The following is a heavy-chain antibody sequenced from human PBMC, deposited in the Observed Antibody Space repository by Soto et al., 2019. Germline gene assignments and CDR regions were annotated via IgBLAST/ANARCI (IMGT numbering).Heavy chain of an antibody. V-gene: IGHV3-23*01. CDR3: ARAGYTHGHPDS. CDR2: ISGSAGSR. J-gene: IGHJ4*02. D-gene: IGHD5-18*01. Sequence: EVQLLESGGGLVQPGGSLRLSCAASGFIFRNYAMSWVRQAPGKGLEWVSAISGSAGSRYYADSVKGRFTISRDNSKNTLYLQMNSLRAEDTAVYYCARAGYTHGHPDSWGQGTLVTVSS. CDR1: GFIFRNYA.